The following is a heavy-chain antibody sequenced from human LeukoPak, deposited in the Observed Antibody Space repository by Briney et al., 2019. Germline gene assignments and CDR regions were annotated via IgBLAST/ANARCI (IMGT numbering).Heavy chain of an antibody. CDR3: ARDTTARDAFDI. V-gene: IGHV3-48*03. Sequence: QPGGPLRLSCAASGFTFSSYEMNWVRQAPGKGLEWVSYISSSGSTIYYADSVKGRFTISRDNAKNSLYLQMNSLRAEDTAVYYCARDTTARDAFDIWGQGTMVTVSS. CDR1: GFTFSSYE. D-gene: IGHD4-11*01. J-gene: IGHJ3*02. CDR2: ISSSGSTI.